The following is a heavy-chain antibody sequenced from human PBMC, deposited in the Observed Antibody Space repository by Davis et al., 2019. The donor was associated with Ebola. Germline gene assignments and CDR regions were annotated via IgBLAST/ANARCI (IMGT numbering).Heavy chain of an antibody. CDR2: INPNSGDT. Sequence: ASVKVSCKASEYTFTGYYIQWVRQAPGQGLEWMGRINPNSGDTNYAQKFQGRVTMTRDTSISTAYMELSRLRSDDTVVYYCARGQGRGDYGMDVWGQGTTVTVSS. CDR1: EYTFTGYY. CDR3: ARGQGRGDYGMDV. D-gene: IGHD3-10*01. J-gene: IGHJ6*02. V-gene: IGHV1-2*05.